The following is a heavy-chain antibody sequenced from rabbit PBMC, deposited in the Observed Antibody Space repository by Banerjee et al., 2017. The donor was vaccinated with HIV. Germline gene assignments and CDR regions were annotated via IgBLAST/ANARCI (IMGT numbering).Heavy chain of an antibody. CDR2: IYAGGSAYT. CDR3: ARDLAGVIGWNFDL. D-gene: IGHD4-1*01. Sequence: QEQLKESGGGLVQPGGSLKLSCTASGLDFSSGYDMCWVRQAPGKGLEWIACIYAGGSAYTHYASWAKGRFTISRTSSTTVTLQMTSLTAADTATYFCARDLAGVIGWNFDLWGQGTLVTVS. J-gene: IGHJ4*01. CDR1: GLDFSSGYD. V-gene: IGHV1S45*01.